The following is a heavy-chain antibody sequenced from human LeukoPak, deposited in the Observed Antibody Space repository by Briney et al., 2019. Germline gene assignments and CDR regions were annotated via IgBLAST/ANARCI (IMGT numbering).Heavy chain of an antibody. V-gene: IGHV1-69*06. D-gene: IGHD4-11*01. CDR1: GYTFTSYY. J-gene: IGHJ6*03. Sequence: ASVKVSCKASGYTFTSYYMHWVRQAPGQGLEWMGGIIPIFGTANYAQKFQGRVTITADKSTSTAYMELSSLRSEDTAVYYCANLDYSYYYYMDVWGKGTTVTVSS. CDR2: IIPIFGTA. CDR3: ANLDYSYYYYMDV.